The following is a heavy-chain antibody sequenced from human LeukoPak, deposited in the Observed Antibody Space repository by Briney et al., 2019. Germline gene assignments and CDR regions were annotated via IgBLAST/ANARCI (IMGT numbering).Heavy chain of an antibody. CDR3: ATYRQVLLPFES. Sequence: GGSLRLSCAASGFTFSTFAMIWVRQPPGKGLEWVSSIFPSGGEIHYADSVRGRFTISRGNSKSTLSLQMNSLRAEDTAIYYCATYRQVLLPFESWGQGTLVTVSS. J-gene: IGHJ4*02. D-gene: IGHD2-8*02. V-gene: IGHV3-23*01. CDR1: GFTFSTFA. CDR2: IFPSGGEI.